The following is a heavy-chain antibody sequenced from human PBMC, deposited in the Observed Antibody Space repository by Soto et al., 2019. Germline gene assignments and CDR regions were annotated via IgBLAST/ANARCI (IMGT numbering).Heavy chain of an antibody. D-gene: IGHD3-10*01. Sequence: EVQLLESGGGLVQPGGSLRLSCSTSGFTFNTYAMNWVRQAPGKGLEWVSALSGSGGTTYYADSVRGRFTISRDNSKNTLFLQVNSLRAEDTALYYCAKQRAGYGSGSDTYYFDFWGQGTLVTVSS. J-gene: IGHJ4*02. CDR3: AKQRAGYGSGSDTYYFDF. V-gene: IGHV3-23*01. CDR2: LSGSGGTT. CDR1: GFTFNTYA.